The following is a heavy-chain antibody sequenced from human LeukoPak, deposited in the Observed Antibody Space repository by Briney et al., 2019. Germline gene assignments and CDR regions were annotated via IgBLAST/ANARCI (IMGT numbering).Heavy chain of an antibody. J-gene: IGHJ6*03. V-gene: IGHV4-59*12. D-gene: IGHD6-6*01. CDR2: VHYSGSI. CDR1: GDSISSYY. Sequence: SETLSLTCTVSGDSISSYYWSWIRQPPGKGLEWIGYVHYSGSINYNPSLKSRVTISVDTSKNQFSLKLSSVTAADTAVYYCARAPRLARSYYMDVWGKGTTVTVSS. CDR3: ARAPRLARSYYMDV.